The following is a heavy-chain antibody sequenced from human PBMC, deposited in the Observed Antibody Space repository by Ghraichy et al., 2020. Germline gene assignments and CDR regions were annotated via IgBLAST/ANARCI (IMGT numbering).Heavy chain of an antibody. CDR2: INHSGST. D-gene: IGHD2-15*01. V-gene: IGHV4-34*01. CDR3: AKAYCSGGSCYHDY. Sequence: SCAVYGGSFSGYYWSWIRQPPGKGLEWIGEINHSGSTNYNPSLKSRVTISVDTSKNQFSLKLSSVTAADTAVYYCAKAYCSGGSCYHDYWGQGTLVTVSS. CDR1: GGSFSGYY. J-gene: IGHJ4*02.